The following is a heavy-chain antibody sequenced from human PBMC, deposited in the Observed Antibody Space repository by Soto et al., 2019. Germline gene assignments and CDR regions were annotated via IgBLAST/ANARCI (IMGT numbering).Heavy chain of an antibody. D-gene: IGHD3-22*01. CDR3: AKVSPEEGGGERGYNVDY. Sequence: GASVKVSCKASGYTFTSYAMHWVRQAPGQRLEWMGWINAGNGNTKYSQEFQGRVTITRDTSASTAYMELSSLRSEDTAVYYCAKVSPEEGGGERGYNVDYWGQGTLVTVSS. J-gene: IGHJ4*02. V-gene: IGHV1-3*01. CDR2: INAGNGNT. CDR1: GYTFTSYA.